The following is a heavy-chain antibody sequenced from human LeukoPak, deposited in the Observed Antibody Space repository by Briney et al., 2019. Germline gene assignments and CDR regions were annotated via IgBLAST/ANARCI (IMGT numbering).Heavy chain of an antibody. Sequence: SETLSLTCTVSGGSISSDGYYWSWIRQHPGKGLEWIGYIYYSGSTYYNPSLKSRLTISVDTSKNHFSLKLSSVTAADTAVYYCARHGRSDWRDGDDAFDIWGQGTMVTVSS. CDR2: IYYSGST. CDR1: GGSISSDGYY. V-gene: IGHV4-31*03. D-gene: IGHD5-24*01. CDR3: ARHGRSDWRDGDDAFDI. J-gene: IGHJ3*02.